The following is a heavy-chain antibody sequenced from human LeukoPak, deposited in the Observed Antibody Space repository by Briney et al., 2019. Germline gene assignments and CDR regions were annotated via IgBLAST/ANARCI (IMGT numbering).Heavy chain of an antibody. D-gene: IGHD3-9*01. CDR2: INHSGST. Sequence: PSETLSLTCAVYGGSFSGYYWSWIRQPPGKGLEWIGEINHSGSTNYNPSLKSRVTISVDTSKNQFSLKLSSVTAADTAVYYCARAERLVVKYYFDYWGQGTLVTVSS. V-gene: IGHV4-34*01. CDR1: GGSFSGYY. J-gene: IGHJ4*02. CDR3: ARAERLVVKYYFDY.